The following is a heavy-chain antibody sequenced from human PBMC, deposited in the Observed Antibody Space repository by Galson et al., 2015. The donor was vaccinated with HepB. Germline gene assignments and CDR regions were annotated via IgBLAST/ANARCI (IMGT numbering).Heavy chain of an antibody. D-gene: IGHD3-10*01. CDR1: GFTFSNYW. V-gene: IGHV3-7*01. CDR2: IKQDGSEK. J-gene: IGHJ6*03. Sequence: SLRLSCAASGFTFSNYWMSWVRQAPGKGLEWVANIKQDGSEKYYVDSVKGRFTISRDNAKNSLYLQMNSLRAEDTAVYYCARRRGPTRDYYYMDVWGKGTTATVSS. CDR3: ARRRGPTRDYYYMDV.